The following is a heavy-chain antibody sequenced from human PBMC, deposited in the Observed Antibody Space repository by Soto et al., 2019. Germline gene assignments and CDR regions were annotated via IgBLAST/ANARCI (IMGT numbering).Heavy chain of an antibody. J-gene: IGHJ4*02. D-gene: IGHD4-17*01. CDR1: GFTFNTYS. CDR2: IWYDGTQK. CDR3: ARAGGTTVTGLWHFDS. Sequence: QVQLEESGGGVVQPGRSLRLSCEASGFTFNTYSMHWVRQPPGKGLEWLAAIWYDGTQKYYADSVKGRFIISRDNSKRTLYVEMNSRRAEDTAVYYCARAGGTTVTGLWHFDSWGQGTLVTVSS. V-gene: IGHV3-33*01.